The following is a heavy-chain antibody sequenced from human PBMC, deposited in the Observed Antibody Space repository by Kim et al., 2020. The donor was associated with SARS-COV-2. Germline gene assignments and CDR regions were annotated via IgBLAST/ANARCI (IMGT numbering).Heavy chain of an antibody. CDR2: IYYSGST. V-gene: IGHV4-39*01. D-gene: IGHD1-26*01. CDR3: ARRGAAKWELSLAYYFDY. J-gene: IGHJ4*02. CDR1: GGSISSSSYY. Sequence: SETLSLTCTVSGGSISSSSYYWGWIRQPPGKGLEWIGSIYYSGSTYYNPSLKSRVTISVDTSKNQFSLKLSSVTAADTAVYYCARRGAAKWELSLAYYFDYWGQGTLVTVSS.